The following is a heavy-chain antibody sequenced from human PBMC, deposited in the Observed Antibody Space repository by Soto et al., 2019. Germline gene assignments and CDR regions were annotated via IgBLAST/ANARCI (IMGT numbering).Heavy chain of an antibody. Sequence: QMQLVESGGGAVQPGRSLRLSCAASGFTFSYYPMHWVRQAPGKGLEWVAVISFDGSNKYYADSVKGRFTISRDNSKNTLYLQMNSLRGEDTAVYYCARVPGYMVAMLYIYPLDGREPLSDVDVWGQGTTVTVSS. D-gene: IGHD5-12*01. J-gene: IGHJ6*02. CDR1: GFTFSYYP. CDR3: ARVPGYMVAMLYIYPLDGREPLSDVDV. CDR2: ISFDGSNK. V-gene: IGHV3-30*04.